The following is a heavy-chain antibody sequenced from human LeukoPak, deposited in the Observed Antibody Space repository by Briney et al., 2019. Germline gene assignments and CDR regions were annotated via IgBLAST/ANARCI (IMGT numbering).Heavy chain of an antibody. Sequence: PGGSLRLSCVDPGITFIGHGLSSVCQTPGKGLEWVASIKTDGSEKFYVDSVKGRFTISRDNARKCLYLQMNTLRGEDTSGYGLASRPLDNNFHAVFDFWGQGTLITVSS. CDR3: ASRPLDNNFHAVFDF. CDR2: IKTDGSEK. J-gene: IGHJ4*02. V-gene: IGHV3-7*01. CDR1: GITFIGHG. D-gene: IGHD1-1*01.